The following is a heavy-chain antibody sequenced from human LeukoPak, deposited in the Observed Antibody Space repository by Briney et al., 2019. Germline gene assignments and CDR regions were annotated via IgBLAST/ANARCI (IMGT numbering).Heavy chain of an antibody. J-gene: IGHJ4*02. CDR2: INHSGST. CDR3: ARRLWLRLPSSFDY. CDR1: GGSFSGYY. Sequence: SETLSLTCAVYGGSFSGYYWSWIRQPPGKGLEWIGEINHSGSTNYNPSLKSRVTISVDTSKNQFSLKLSSVTAADTAVYYCARRLWLRLPSSFDYWGQGTLVTVSS. D-gene: IGHD5-12*01. V-gene: IGHV4-34*01.